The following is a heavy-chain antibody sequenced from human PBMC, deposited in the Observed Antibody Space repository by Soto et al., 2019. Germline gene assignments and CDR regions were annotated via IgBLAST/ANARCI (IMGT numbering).Heavy chain of an antibody. CDR2: IIPIFGTA. Sequence: QGLEWMGGIIPIFGTANYAQKFQGRVTITADKSTSTAYMELSSLRSEDTAVYYCARGSLEERYYDILTGYYYYGMDVWGQGTTVTVSS. CDR3: ARGSLEERYYDILTGYYYYGMDV. V-gene: IGHV1-69*06. J-gene: IGHJ6*02. D-gene: IGHD3-9*01.